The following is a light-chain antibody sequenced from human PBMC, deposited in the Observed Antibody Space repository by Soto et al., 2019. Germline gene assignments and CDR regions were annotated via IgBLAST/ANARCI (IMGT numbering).Light chain of an antibody. CDR3: SSYTSDTTRDVV. CDR2: DVS. J-gene: IGLJ2*01. CDR1: SSDVGGYNY. V-gene: IGLV2-14*01. Sequence: QSVLTQPASVSGSPGQSITISCTGSSSDVGGYNYVSWYQQYPGKAPKLIIYDVSYRPSGVSVRFSGSKSGNTASLTISGLQAEDEADYYCSSYTSDTTRDVVFGGGTKLTVL.